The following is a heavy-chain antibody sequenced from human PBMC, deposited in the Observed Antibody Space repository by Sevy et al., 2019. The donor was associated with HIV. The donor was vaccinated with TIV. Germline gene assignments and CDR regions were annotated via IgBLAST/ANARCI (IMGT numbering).Heavy chain of an antibody. D-gene: IGHD3-16*01. CDR2: IYSVGST. CDR1: GFTVSSNY. J-gene: IGHJ2*01. Sequence: GGSLRLSCTASGFTVSSNYMTWVRQAPGKGLEWVSVIYSVGSTHYADSVKGRFTISRDNSKNTLYLQMNSLRAEDTAVYFCARDLRGFDLWGRGTLVTVSS. V-gene: IGHV3-53*01. CDR3: ARDLRGFDL.